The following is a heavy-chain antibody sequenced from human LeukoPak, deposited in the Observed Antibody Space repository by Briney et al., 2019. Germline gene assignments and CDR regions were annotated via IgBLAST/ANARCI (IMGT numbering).Heavy chain of an antibody. V-gene: IGHV3-23*01. CDR3: AKSDYYDSSGHPSSFDY. CDR2: ISAGGCDT. J-gene: IGHJ4*02. Sequence: GGSLRLSCAASGFTFRYYAISWVRQAPGKGLEWVSAISAGGCDTYYADSVKGRFTISRDNSKNTLYLQMNSLRVEDTAIYYCAKSDYYDSSGHPSSFDYWGQGTLVTVSS. D-gene: IGHD3-22*01. CDR1: GFTFRYYA.